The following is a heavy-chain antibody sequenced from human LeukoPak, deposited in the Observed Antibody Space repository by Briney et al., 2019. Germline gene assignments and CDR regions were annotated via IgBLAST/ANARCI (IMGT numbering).Heavy chain of an antibody. CDR2: ISSSGTI. V-gene: IGHV3-69-1*01. D-gene: IGHD1-26*01. J-gene: IGHJ4*02. Sequence: PGGSLRLSCAASGFTFSDYYMSWIRQAPGKGLEWVSYISSSGTIYYADSVKGRFTVSRHNAKNSLYLQMDSLRAEDTAVYYCARVFSGTYLNYHHFDYWGQGTLVTVSS. CDR1: GFTFSDYY. CDR3: ARVFSGTYLNYHHFDY.